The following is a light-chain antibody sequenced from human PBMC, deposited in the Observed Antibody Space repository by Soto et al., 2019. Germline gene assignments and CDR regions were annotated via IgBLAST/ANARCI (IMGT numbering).Light chain of an antibody. V-gene: IGKV1-33*01. CDR1: QDIKKY. Sequence: DIPMTQSPSSLSESVGDRVTISCEASQDIKKYLNWYQQKPGKATKLLISGASSLETGVPSRFSGSGSGIHFTFTISSLQPQDIATYYCQHYHSVPFTFGPGTKVDI. CDR2: GAS. CDR3: QHYHSVPFT. J-gene: IGKJ3*01.